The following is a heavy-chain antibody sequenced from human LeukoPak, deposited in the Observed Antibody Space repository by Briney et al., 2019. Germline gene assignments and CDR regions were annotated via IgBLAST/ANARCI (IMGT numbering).Heavy chain of an antibody. Sequence: GGSLRLSCAASGFIFSSYAMHWVRQGPGKGLEWVAVISYDGSNKYYADSVKGRFTISRDNSKNTLYLQMNSLRAEDTALYYCARPYSSGWYGDFDYWGQGTLVTVSS. V-gene: IGHV3-30-3*01. CDR1: GFIFSSYA. D-gene: IGHD6-19*01. CDR2: ISYDGSNK. J-gene: IGHJ4*02. CDR3: ARPYSSGWYGDFDY.